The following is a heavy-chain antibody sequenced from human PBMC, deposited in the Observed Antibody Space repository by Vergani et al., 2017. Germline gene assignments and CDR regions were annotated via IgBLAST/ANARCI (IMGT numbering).Heavy chain of an antibody. CDR2: IYSSGST. CDR3: ARRDANCPLGY. V-gene: IGHV3-66*02. CDR1: GFSVSGNY. J-gene: IGHJ4*02. Sequence: EVQLVESGGGLVQQGGSLRLSCAASGFSVSGNYMTWVRQTPGKGLEWVSIIYSSGSTKYADSVKGRFTISRDISKNTVYLQMNNLRPDDTAVYYCARRDANCPLGYWGQGTLVSVSS. D-gene: IGHD2-8*01.